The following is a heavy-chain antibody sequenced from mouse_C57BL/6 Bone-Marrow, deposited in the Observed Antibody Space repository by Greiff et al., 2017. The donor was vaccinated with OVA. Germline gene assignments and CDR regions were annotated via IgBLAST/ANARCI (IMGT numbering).Heavy chain of an antibody. CDR1: GYSITSGYY. Sequence: EVKLMESGPGLVKPSQSLSLTCSVTGYSITSGYYWNWIRQFPGNKLEWMGYISYDGSNNYNPSLKNRIPITRDTSKNQFFLKLNSVTTEDTATYDCARRGGLRRGYAMDYWGQGTSVTVSS. D-gene: IGHD2-4*01. J-gene: IGHJ4*01. CDR2: ISYDGSN. CDR3: ARRGGLRRGYAMDY. V-gene: IGHV3-6*01.